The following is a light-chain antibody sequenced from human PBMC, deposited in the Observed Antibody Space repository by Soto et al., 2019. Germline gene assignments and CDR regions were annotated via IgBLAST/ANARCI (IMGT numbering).Light chain of an antibody. V-gene: IGKV3-20*01. CDR2: GAS. CDR3: HQYGSSPFT. CDR1: QSVISRF. J-gene: IGKJ2*01. Sequence: EIVLTQSPGTLSLSPGERATLSCRATQSVISRFLAWYQQKPGQAPRLLIYGASSRATGIPDRFSGSGSGTAFSLTISRLEPEDFAVFYCHQYGSSPFTFGQGTKLEIK.